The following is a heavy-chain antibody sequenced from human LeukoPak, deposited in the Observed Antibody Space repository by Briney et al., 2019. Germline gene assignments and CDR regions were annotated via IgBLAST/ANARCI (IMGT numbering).Heavy chain of an antibody. CDR2: FYYSGSP. Sequence: PSETLSLTCTVSGGSISSYYWSWIRQPPGKGLEWIGYFYYSGSPNYNPSLKSRVTISVDTSKNQFSLKLSSVTAADTAVYYCAREPGYSSSWSMYYFDYWGQGTLVTVSS. J-gene: IGHJ4*02. D-gene: IGHD6-13*01. CDR3: AREPGYSSSWSMYYFDY. V-gene: IGHV4-59*01. CDR1: GGSISSYY.